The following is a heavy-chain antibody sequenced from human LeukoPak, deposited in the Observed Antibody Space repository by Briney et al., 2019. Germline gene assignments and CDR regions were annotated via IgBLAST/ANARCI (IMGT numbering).Heavy chain of an antibody. J-gene: IGHJ4*02. D-gene: IGHD5-18*01. CDR1: GFTFSSYW. CDR3: ARDSGYSSDYFDY. CDR2: IKQDGSEK. Sequence: PGGSLGLSCAASGFTFSSYWMSWVRQAPGKGLEWVANIKQDGSEKYYVDSVKGRFTISRDNAKNSLYLQMNSLRAEDTAVYYCARDSGYSSDYFDYWGQGTLVTVSS. V-gene: IGHV3-7*01.